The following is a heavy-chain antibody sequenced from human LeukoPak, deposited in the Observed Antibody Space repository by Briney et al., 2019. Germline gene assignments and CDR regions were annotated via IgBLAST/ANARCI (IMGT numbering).Heavy chain of an antibody. CDR3: ARDTRDAFDI. J-gene: IGHJ3*02. V-gene: IGHV4-31*03. CDR1: GGSISSGGYY. Sequence: SETLSLTCTVSGGSISSGGYYWSWIRQHPGKGLERIGYIYYSGSTYYNPSLKSRVTISVDTSKNQFSLKLSSVTAADTAVYYCARDTRDAFDIWGQGTMVTVSS. CDR2: IYYSGST. D-gene: IGHD2-2*01.